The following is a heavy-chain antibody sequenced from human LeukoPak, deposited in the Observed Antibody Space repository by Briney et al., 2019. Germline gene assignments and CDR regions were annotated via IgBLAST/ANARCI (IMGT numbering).Heavy chain of an antibody. Sequence: PSETLSLTCTVSGGSISSSSYYWGWIRQPPGKGLEWIGSIYYSGSTYYNPSLKSRVTISVDTSKNQFSLKLSSVTAADTAVYYCARHGRITMIFDLSRNWFDPWGQGTLVTVSS. CDR2: IYYSGST. V-gene: IGHV4-39*01. J-gene: IGHJ5*02. D-gene: IGHD3-22*01. CDR3: ARHGRITMIFDLSRNWFDP. CDR1: GGSISSSSYY.